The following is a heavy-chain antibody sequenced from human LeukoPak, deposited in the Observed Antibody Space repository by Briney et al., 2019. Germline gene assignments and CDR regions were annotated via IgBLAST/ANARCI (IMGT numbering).Heavy chain of an antibody. Sequence: SETLSLTCAVYGGSFSGYYWSWIRQPPGKGLEWIGEINHSGSTNYNPSLKSRVTISVDTSKNQFSLKLSSVTATDTAVYYCYCSSPTTHIWGQGTLVTVSS. CDR2: INHSGST. D-gene: IGHD2-2*01. V-gene: IGHV4-34*01. J-gene: IGHJ4*02. CDR3: YCSSPTTHI. CDR1: GGSFSGYY.